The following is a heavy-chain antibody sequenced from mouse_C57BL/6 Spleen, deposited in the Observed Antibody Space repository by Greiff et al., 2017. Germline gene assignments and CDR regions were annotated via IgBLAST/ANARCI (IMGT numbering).Heavy chain of an antibody. J-gene: IGHJ1*03. Sequence: EVMLVESGPGMVKPSQSLSLTCTVTGYSITSGYDWHWIRHFPGNKLEWMGYISYSGSTNYNPSLKSRISITHDTSKNHFFLKLNSVTTEDTATYYCARCHWGYFDVWGTGTTVTVSS. CDR3: ARCHWGYFDV. V-gene: IGHV3-1*01. CDR1: GYSITSGYD. CDR2: ISYSGST. D-gene: IGHD4-1*01.